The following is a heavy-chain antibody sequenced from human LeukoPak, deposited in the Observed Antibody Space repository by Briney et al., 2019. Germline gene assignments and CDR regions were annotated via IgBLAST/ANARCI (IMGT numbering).Heavy chain of an antibody. CDR3: ARVVGLYWYFDL. V-gene: IGHV4-59*01. Sequence: SETLSLTCTVSGGSISSYYWSWIRQPPGKGLEWIGYIYFSGSTNYNPSLKGRVTISVDTSKNQFSLKLNSVTAADTAVYYCARVVGLYWYFDLWGRGTLVTVSS. J-gene: IGHJ2*01. CDR1: GGSISSYY. CDR2: IYFSGST.